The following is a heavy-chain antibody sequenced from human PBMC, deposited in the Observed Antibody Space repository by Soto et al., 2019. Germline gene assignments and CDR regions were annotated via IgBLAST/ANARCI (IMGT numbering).Heavy chain of an antibody. J-gene: IGHJ4*02. Sequence: LQLQESGPGLVKPSETLSLSCTVSGGSVSSSTYYWGWIRQPPGKGLEWIGSFYYSGSTYYNPSLTSRGTIPVDTPKNHFALKLSSVTAAATAVYYCARRGIAVALYSWGQGTLVTVSS. CDR2: FYYSGST. D-gene: IGHD6-19*01. CDR1: GGSVSSSTYY. CDR3: ARRGIAVALYS. V-gene: IGHV4-39*02.